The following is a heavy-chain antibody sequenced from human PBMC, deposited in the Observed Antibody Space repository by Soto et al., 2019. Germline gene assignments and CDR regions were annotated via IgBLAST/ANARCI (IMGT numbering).Heavy chain of an antibody. Sequence: PETLSLTCTVSGASISRSTYYWGWIRQPPGKGLEWIASFEYGGSTYYSPSLKGRLIISVDPSKNQFSLKLTSVTAADMAMYYCARPKTIGAAAGKGWFDPWGQGTLVTVSS. CDR2: FEYGGST. V-gene: IGHV4-39*01. D-gene: IGHD6-13*01. CDR3: ARPKTIGAAAGKGWFDP. CDR1: GASISRSTYY. J-gene: IGHJ5*02.